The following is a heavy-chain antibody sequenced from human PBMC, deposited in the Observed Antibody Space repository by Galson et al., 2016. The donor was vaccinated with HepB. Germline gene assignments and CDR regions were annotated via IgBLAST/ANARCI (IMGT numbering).Heavy chain of an antibody. D-gene: IGHD6-13*01. V-gene: IGHV1-2*02. CDR3: ARIGRQRLVRGPFDY. CDR2: INPNSGAT. CDR1: GYNFTAYY. J-gene: IGHJ4*02. Sequence: SVKVSCKASGYNFTAYYLHWVRQAPGQGLEWMGWINPNSGATIYAQKFEARVTMTRDTSISTAYMELTSLRSDDTAVFYCARIGRQRLVRGPFDYWGQGSLVTVSS.